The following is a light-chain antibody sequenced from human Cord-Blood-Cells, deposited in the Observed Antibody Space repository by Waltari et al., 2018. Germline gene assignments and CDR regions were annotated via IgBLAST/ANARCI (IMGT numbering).Light chain of an antibody. J-gene: IGLJ3*02. V-gene: IGLV1-40*01. CDR3: QSYDSSLSGWV. CDR1: SSHIGAGYV. Sequence: QSVLTQPPSVSGAPGQRVTISCTGSSSHIGAGYVVHWYQQLPGTAPKLLIYGNSNLPSGVPDRFAGSKSGTSASLAITGLQAEDEADYYCQSYDSSLSGWVFGGGTKLTVL. CDR2: GNS.